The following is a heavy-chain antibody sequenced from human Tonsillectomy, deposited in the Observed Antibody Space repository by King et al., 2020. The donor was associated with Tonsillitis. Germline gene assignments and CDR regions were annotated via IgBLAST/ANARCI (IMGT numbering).Heavy chain of an antibody. D-gene: IGHD1-26*01. Sequence: VQLQQWGAGLLKPSETLSLTCAVYGGSFSGYYWSWIRQPPGKGLEWIVEINHSGSTNYNPSLKSRVTISVDTSKNQFSLTLGSVTAADTAVYYCARGGEKWELPQTYYFAYWGQGTLVTVSS. CDR1: GGSFSGYY. V-gene: IGHV4-34*01. CDR2: INHSGST. J-gene: IGHJ4*02. CDR3: ARGGEKWELPQTYYFAY.